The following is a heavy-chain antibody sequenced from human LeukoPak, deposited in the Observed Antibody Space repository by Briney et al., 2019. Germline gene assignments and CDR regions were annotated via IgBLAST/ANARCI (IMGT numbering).Heavy chain of an antibody. CDR1: GYTFTSYY. J-gene: IGHJ4*02. CDR2: ISAYNGNT. Sequence: GASVKVSCKASGYTFTSYYMHWVRQAPGQGLEWMGWISAYNGNTNYAQKLQGRVTMTTDTSTSTAYMELRSLRSDDTAVYYCARADSSGWYMVFPGDYWGRGTLVTVSS. V-gene: IGHV1-18*04. CDR3: ARADSSGWYMVFPGDY. D-gene: IGHD6-19*01.